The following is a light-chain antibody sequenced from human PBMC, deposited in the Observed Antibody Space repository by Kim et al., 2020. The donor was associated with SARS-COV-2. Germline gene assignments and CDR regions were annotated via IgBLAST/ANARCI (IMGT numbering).Light chain of an antibody. V-gene: IGKV1-39*01. J-gene: IGKJ2*03. CDR2: AAS. CDR3: QQSYSTPYS. CDR1: RSISFH. Sequence: DIQMTQSPSSLSASVGDRVTITCRASRSISFHLNWYQQKPGKAPELLIYAASSLQSGVPSTFSGSGSGTEFTLTITSLQPEDFATYDCQQSYSTPYSVGQGTKLVI.